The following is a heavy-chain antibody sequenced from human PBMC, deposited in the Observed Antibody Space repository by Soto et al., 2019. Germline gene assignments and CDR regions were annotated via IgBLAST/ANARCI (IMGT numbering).Heavy chain of an antibody. Sequence: EVQLVESGGGLVKPGGSLRLSCAASGFTFSSYSMNWVRQAPGKGLEWVSSIISSSSYIYYADSVKGRFTISRDNAKNSLYLQMNSLRAEDTAVYYCARPEYYYDSRGYYGYWGQGTLVTVSS. CDR2: IISSSSYI. V-gene: IGHV3-21*01. J-gene: IGHJ4*02. CDR3: ARPEYYYDSRGYYGY. D-gene: IGHD3-22*01. CDR1: GFTFSSYS.